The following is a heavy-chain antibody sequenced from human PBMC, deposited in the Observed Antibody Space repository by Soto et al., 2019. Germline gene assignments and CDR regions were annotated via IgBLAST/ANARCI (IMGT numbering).Heavy chain of an antibody. CDR1: GGSLSNYN. J-gene: IGHJ3*02. V-gene: IGHV4-4*07. CDR2: ISRNGKA. D-gene: IGHD2-2*01. CDR3: ARERTYQLSGDDTLDI. Sequence: QVQLQESGPGLVRPAETLSLTCTVSGGSLSNYNWNWVRQSAGKGLEWIGRISRNGKAYYNPSLKSRVTMSLDTLNHQVSLRLSSVTAADTAKYYCARERTYQLSGDDTLDIWGLGTMVTVSS.